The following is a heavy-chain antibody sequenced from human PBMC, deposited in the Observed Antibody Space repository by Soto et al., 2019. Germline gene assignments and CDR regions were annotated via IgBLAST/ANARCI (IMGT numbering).Heavy chain of an antibody. CDR2: INHVGGT. V-gene: IGHV4-34*01. Sequence: QVQLQQWGAGLLKPSETLSLTCAVYGGFLSESYWTWIRQPPGKGLEWIGEINHVGGTNYNPSPKSRVTMSVDTSQNQLSLRLISVTAADTAMYFCVRIRYQLPSSVLWLDPWGQGTPVTVSS. CDR3: VRIRYQLPSSVLWLDP. CDR1: GGFLSESY. J-gene: IGHJ5*02. D-gene: IGHD3-16*01.